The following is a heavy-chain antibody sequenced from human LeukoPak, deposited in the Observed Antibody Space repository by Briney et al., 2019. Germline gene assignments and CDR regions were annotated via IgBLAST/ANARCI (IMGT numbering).Heavy chain of an antibody. Sequence: GRSLRLSCAASGFTFSNYAMHWVRQAPGKGLEWVAVISFDGSNKYFADSVKGRFTISRDNSKNTLYLQMNSLRTEDTAVYYCARPISDFDSGTGDYWGQGTLVTVSS. CDR3: ARPISDFDSGTGDY. J-gene: IGHJ4*02. CDR2: ISFDGSNK. D-gene: IGHD5-12*01. CDR1: GFTFSNYA. V-gene: IGHV3-30*04.